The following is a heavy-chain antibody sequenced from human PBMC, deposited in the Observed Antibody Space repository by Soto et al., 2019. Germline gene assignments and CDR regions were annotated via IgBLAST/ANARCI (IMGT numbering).Heavy chain of an antibody. CDR1: RFTFDDYT. CDR3: AKDKGTSHYYYYGMDV. V-gene: IGHV3-43*01. Sequence: GVSLRVACAACRFTFDDYTMHWVRQAPGKGLEWVSLISWDGGSTYYADSVKGRFTISRDNSKNSLYLQMNSLRTEDTALYYCAKDKGTSHYYYYGMDVWGQGTTVTVSS. D-gene: IGHD2-2*01. CDR2: ISWDGGST. J-gene: IGHJ6*02.